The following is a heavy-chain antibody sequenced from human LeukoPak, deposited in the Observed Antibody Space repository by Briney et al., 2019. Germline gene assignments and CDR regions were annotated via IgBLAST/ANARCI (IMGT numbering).Heavy chain of an antibody. CDR1: GGSLRNYY. V-gene: IGHV4-59*01. CDR3: ARRSWGTVFDY. J-gene: IGHJ4*02. Sequence: SETLSLTCSVSGGSLRNYYWTWIRQPPGKGLEWIGYIYSSGSTNYNPSLRSRVSISVETSENNFSLTVSSVTAADTAVYYCARRSWGTVFDYWGQGALVTVSS. CDR2: IYSSGST. D-gene: IGHD3-16*01.